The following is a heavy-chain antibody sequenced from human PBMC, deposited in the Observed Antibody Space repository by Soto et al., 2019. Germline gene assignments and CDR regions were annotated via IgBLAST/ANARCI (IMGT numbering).Heavy chain of an antibody. J-gene: IGHJ6*03. V-gene: IGHV1-69*02. CDR1: GGTFSSYT. CDR3: ARAYCSGGSCYRSYYYYMDV. CDR2: IIPILGIA. Sequence: SVKVSCKASGGTFSSYTISWVRQAPGQGLEWMGRIIPILGIANYAQKFQGRVTITADKSTSTAYMELSSLRSEDTAVYYCARAYCSGGSCYRSYYYYMDVWGKGTTVTVSS. D-gene: IGHD2-15*01.